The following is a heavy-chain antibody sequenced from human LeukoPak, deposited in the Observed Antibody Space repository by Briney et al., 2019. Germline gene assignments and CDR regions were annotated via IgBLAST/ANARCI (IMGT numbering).Heavy chain of an antibody. CDR3: ASLYSSGYCDY. D-gene: IGHD3-22*01. J-gene: IGHJ4*02. Sequence: GGSLRLSCAASGFTFSSYRMSWVRQAPGKGLEWLANIKQDGSEKYYVDSVKGRFIISRDNAKNSLYLQMNSLRAEDTAVYYCASLYSSGYCDYWGQGTLVTVSS. CDR2: IKQDGSEK. CDR1: GFTFSSYR. V-gene: IGHV3-7*01.